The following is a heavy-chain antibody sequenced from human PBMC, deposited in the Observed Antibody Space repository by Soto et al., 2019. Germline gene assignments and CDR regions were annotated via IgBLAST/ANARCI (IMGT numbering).Heavy chain of an antibody. Sequence: EVQLVESGGGLVQPGGSLRLSCAASGFTVSSNYMSWVCQAPGTGLEWVSVIYSGGSTYYADSVKGRFTISRHNSKNTLYLQMNSLRAEDTAVYYCARAVGYCSGGSCYRRAFDIWGQGTMVTVSS. CDR2: IYSGGST. CDR1: GFTVSSNY. J-gene: IGHJ3*02. CDR3: ARAVGYCSGGSCYRRAFDI. D-gene: IGHD2-15*01. V-gene: IGHV3-53*04.